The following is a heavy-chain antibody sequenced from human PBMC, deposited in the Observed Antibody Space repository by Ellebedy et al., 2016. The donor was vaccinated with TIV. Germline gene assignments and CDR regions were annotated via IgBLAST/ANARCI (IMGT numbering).Heavy chain of an antibody. CDR3: AGGELLSLFDY. CDR2: ISYDERHK. CDR1: GLIFSSST. J-gene: IGHJ4*02. V-gene: IGHV3-30*04. Sequence: GGSLRLSXAASGLIFSSSTLLWVRQAPGKGLEWVAVISYDERHKYYAESVKGRFTISRDNSKNTVSLQMNSLRAEDTAVYYCAGGELLSLFDYWGQGTLVTVSS. D-gene: IGHD3-10*01.